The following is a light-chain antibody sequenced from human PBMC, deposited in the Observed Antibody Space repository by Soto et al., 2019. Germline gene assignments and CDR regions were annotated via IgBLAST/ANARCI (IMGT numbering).Light chain of an antibody. Sequence: EVVMTQSPATLSVSPGERATLSCRASQSVTSNYLAWYQQKPGQAPRLXIYGISSRATGVPDRFSGSGSGTDFTITISRLEPEDFEVYYCQQYTDWPLTFGQGTKVDIK. CDR3: QQYTDWPLT. CDR1: QSVTSNY. V-gene: IGKV3-20*01. CDR2: GIS. J-gene: IGKJ1*01.